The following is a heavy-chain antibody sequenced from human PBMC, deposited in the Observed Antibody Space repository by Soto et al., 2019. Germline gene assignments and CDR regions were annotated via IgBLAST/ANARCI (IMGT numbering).Heavy chain of an antibody. V-gene: IGHV4-61*05. CDR3: SYGSSFDY. J-gene: IGHJ4*02. Sequence: SETLSLTCTVSGGSISSSSYYWGWIRQPPGKGLEWIGYISHSGRTNYDPSLKSRLTMSVDTSQNQFSLQLSSVTAADTAVYYCSYGSSFDYWGQGTQVTVSS. CDR1: GGSISSSSYY. D-gene: IGHD3-10*01. CDR2: ISHSGRT.